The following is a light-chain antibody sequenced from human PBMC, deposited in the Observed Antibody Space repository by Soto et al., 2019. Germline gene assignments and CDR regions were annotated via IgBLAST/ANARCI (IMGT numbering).Light chain of an antibody. CDR2: VEGSGNY. Sequence: QPVLTQSSSASASLGSSVKLTYTLSSGHSSYSIAWHQQQPEKAPRYLMKVEGSGNYNKGNGVPDRFSGSSSGADRYLTISTLQFEDEADYYCETWDSNTRVFGGGTKLTVL. J-gene: IGLJ3*02. V-gene: IGLV4-60*02. CDR1: SGHSSYS. CDR3: ETWDSNTRV.